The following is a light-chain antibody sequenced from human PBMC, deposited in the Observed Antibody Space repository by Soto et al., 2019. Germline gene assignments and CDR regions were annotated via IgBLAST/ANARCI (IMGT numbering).Light chain of an antibody. CDR2: GAS. CDR3: QHYNTWPRT. Sequence: EIVMTQSPATLSVSPGERATLSCRASQSVSSNLAWYQQKPGQAPRLLIYGASTRATGIPARFSGSGSGTEFNLTISSLQSEDFAAYYCQHYNTWPRTFGQGTKVEIK. CDR1: QSVSSN. V-gene: IGKV3-15*01. J-gene: IGKJ1*01.